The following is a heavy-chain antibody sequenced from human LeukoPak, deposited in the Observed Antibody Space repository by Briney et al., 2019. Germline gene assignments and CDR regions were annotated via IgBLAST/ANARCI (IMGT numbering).Heavy chain of an antibody. CDR3: AKGIGTMIVVVTGFDY. CDR2: ISGSGGST. CDR1: GFTFSSYA. D-gene: IGHD3-22*01. J-gene: IGHJ4*02. Sequence: GGSLRLSCAASGFTFSSYAMSWVRQAPGKGLEWVSAISGSGGSTYYADSVKGRFTISRDNSKNTLYLQMNSLRAEDTAVYYCAKGIGTMIVVVTGFDYWGQGTLVTVSS. V-gene: IGHV3-23*01.